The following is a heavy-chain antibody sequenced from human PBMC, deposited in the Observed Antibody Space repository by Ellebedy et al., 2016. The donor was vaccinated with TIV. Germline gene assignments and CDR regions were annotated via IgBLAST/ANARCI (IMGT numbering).Heavy chain of an antibody. V-gene: IGHV1-69*13. J-gene: IGHJ5*02. CDR2: IIPIFGTA. CDR3: AIFSGEITMVRGNWFNP. Sequence: SVKVSXXASGGTFSSYAISWVRQAPGQGLEWMGGIIPIFGTANYAQKFQGRVTITADESTSTAYMELSSLRSEDTAVYYCAIFSGEITMVRGNWFNPWGQGTLVTVSS. D-gene: IGHD3-10*01. CDR1: GGTFSSYA.